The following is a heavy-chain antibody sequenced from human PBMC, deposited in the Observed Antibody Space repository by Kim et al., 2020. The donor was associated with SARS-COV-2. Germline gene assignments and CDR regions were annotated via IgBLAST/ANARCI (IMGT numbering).Heavy chain of an antibody. CDR1: GGSISSSSDY. D-gene: IGHD3-22*01. Sequence: SETLSLTCTVSGGSISSSSDYWGWIRQPPWKGLEWIGSIYYSGRTYYNPSLKSRVTISVDTSKKQLSLKLSSVTAADTAVYYLARPPNDYYDSSGLYYFDYWGQGTLVTVSS. CDR3: ARPPNDYYDSSGLYYFDY. CDR2: IYYSGRT. V-gene: IGHV4-39*01. J-gene: IGHJ4*02.